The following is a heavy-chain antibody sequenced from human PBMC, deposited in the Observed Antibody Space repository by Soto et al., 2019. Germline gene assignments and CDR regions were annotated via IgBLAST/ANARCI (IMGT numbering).Heavy chain of an antibody. CDR1: GYTFSSYG. CDR2: NSAYKGNT. Sequence: ASVKVSCKASGYTFSSYGISWVRQAPGQGLEWKGWNSAYKGNTNYAQKLQGRVTMTTDTSTSTAYMELRSLISDDTAVYYCARVFPSSWFDPWGQGTLVTVSS. V-gene: IGHV1-18*01. CDR3: ARVFPSSWFDP. J-gene: IGHJ5*02.